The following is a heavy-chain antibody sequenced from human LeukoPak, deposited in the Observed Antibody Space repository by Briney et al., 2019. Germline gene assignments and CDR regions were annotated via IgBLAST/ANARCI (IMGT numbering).Heavy chain of an antibody. V-gene: IGHV1-69*04. Sequence: SVKVSCKASGGTFSSYAISWVRQAPGQGLEWMGRIIPILGIANYAQKFQGRVTITADKSTSTAYMELSSLRSEDTAVYYCAADSTPLVRGVIIAFGYWGQGTQVTVSS. D-gene: IGHD3-10*01. CDR1: GGTFSSYA. CDR2: IIPILGIA. CDR3: AADSTPLVRGVIIAFGY. J-gene: IGHJ4*02.